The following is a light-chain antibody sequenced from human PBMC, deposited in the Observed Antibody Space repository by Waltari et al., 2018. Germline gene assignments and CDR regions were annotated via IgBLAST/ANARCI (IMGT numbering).Light chain of an antibody. CDR2: LGS. CDR1: QSLLHANGNNY. Sequence: DIVMAQSPLSLPVTPGEPASISCRSSQSLLHANGNNYVDWYLQKPGQSPQLLIYLGSNRASGVPDRFSGSGSGTDFILKISRVEAEDVGVYYCMQALQMPPTFGPGTKVDIK. CDR3: MQALQMPPT. V-gene: IGKV2-28*01. J-gene: IGKJ3*01.